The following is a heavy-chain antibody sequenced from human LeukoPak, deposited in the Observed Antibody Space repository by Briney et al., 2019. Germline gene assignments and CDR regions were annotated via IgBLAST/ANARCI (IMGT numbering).Heavy chain of an antibody. D-gene: IGHD6-13*01. CDR3: ARQGVAAAGMDWFDP. CDR2: IIPIFGTA. V-gene: IGHV1-69*05. J-gene: IGHJ5*02. Sequence: SVKVSCKASGGTFSSYAISWVRQAPGQGLEWMGGIIPIFGTANYAQKFQGRVTITTDESTSTAYMELSSLRSEDTAVYYCARQGVAAAGMDWFDPWGQGTLVTVSS. CDR1: GGTFSSYA.